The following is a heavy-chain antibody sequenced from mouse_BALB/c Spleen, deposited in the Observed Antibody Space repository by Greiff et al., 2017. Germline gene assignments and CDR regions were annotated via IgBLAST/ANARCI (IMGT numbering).Heavy chain of an antibody. CDR2: IWGDGST. CDR3: ARAITTVVDYYAMDY. D-gene: IGHD1-1*01. J-gene: IGHJ4*01. V-gene: IGHV2-6-7*01. Sequence: VKLMESGPGLVAPSQSLSITCTVSGFSLTGYGVNWVRQPPGKGLEWLGMIWGDGSTDYNSALKSRLSISKDNSKSQVFLKMNSLQTDDTARYYCARAITTVVDYYAMDYWGQGTSVTVSS. CDR1: GFSLTGYG.